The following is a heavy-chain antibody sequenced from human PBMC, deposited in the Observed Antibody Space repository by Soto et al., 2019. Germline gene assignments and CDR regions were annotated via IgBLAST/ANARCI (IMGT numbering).Heavy chain of an antibody. CDR1: GGSISSDDYY. Sequence: QVQLQESGPGLVKPSQTLSLTCTVSGGSISSDDYYWSWIRQHPGKGLEWIGYIYYSGSTYYNPSLQGRVTLSVDTSKNQFSLKLSSVTAADTAVYYCARAVRSNTASYGSDIWGQGTMVTVSS. CDR3: ARAVRSNTASYGSDI. V-gene: IGHV4-31*03. D-gene: IGHD2-2*01. J-gene: IGHJ3*02. CDR2: IYYSGST.